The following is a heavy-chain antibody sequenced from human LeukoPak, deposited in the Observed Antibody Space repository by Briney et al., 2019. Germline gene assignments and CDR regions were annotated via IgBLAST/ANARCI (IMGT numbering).Heavy chain of an antibody. CDR1: GYTFTRYY. Sequence: GASVTVSCKASGYTFTRYYIHWVRQAPGQGLEWMGGLNPDTGSTNYAQKFQARVIMTRDTSINTAYMELRRLRYDDTAMYFCARESFSGSGGLNWFAPWSQGTLVTVSA. V-gene: IGHV1-2*02. D-gene: IGHD3-10*01. CDR2: LNPDTGST. J-gene: IGHJ5*02. CDR3: ARESFSGSGGLNWFAP.